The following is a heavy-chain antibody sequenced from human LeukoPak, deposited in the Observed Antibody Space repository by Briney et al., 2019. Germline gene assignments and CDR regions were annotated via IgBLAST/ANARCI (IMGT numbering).Heavy chain of an antibody. D-gene: IGHD3-16*02. CDR2: IYPGGDI. Sequence: GGSLRLSCAASEVTVTSNYMSWVRQAPGKGLQWVSVIYPGGDIYYADSVKGRFTISRHNAKNSLYLQMNSLRAEDTAVYYCARVSAGVIGMKDVFDIWGQGTMVTVSS. CDR3: ARVSAGVIGMKDVFDI. V-gene: IGHV3-53*01. CDR1: EVTVTSNY. J-gene: IGHJ3*02.